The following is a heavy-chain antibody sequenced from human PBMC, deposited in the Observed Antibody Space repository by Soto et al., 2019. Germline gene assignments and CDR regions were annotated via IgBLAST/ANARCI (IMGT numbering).Heavy chain of an antibody. V-gene: IGHV3-21*01. CDR1: GFTFSSYS. D-gene: IGHD3-3*01. CDR2: ISSSSSYI. CDR3: ARDLRLGRDFWSDFYYYGMDV. J-gene: IGHJ6*02. Sequence: VRLSCAASGFTFSSYSMNWVRQAPGKGLEWVSSISSSSSYIYYADSVKGRFTISRDNAKNSLYLQMNSLRAGDTAVYYCARDLRLGRDFWSDFYYYGMDVWGQGNTVTVYS.